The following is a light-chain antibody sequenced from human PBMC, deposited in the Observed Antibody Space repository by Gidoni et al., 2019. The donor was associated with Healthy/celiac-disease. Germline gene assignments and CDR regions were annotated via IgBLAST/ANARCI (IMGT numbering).Light chain of an antibody. Sequence: DIVMTQSPISLPVTPGEPASISCRSSQSLLHSNGYNYLVWYLQKPGQSPQLLIYLGSNRASGVPDRFSGSGSGTDFTLKISRVEAGDVGVYYCMQALQTPRLTFGGGTKVEIK. CDR2: LGS. CDR1: QSLLHSNGYNY. V-gene: IGKV2-28*01. CDR3: MQALQTPRLT. J-gene: IGKJ4*01.